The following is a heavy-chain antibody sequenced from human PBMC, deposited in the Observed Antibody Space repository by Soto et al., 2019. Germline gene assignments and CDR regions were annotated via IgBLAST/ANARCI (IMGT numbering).Heavy chain of an antibody. CDR2: ISGSGGST. D-gene: IGHD6-19*01. V-gene: IGHV3-23*01. J-gene: IGHJ6*02. CDR3: AKVSLPYSSGWYYYYYGMDV. Sequence: GGSLRLSCAASGFTFSSYAMSWVRQAPGKGLEWVSAISGSGGSTYYADSVKGRFTISRDNSKNTLYLQMNSLGAEDTAVYYCAKVSLPYSSGWYYYYYGMDVWGQGTTVTVSS. CDR1: GFTFSSYA.